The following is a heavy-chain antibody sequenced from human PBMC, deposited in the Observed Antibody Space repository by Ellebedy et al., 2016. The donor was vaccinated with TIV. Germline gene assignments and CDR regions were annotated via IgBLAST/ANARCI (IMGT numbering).Heavy chain of an antibody. CDR3: ARPTVPATICGACGMDV. J-gene: IGHJ6*02. D-gene: IGHD2-2*01. V-gene: IGHV3-53*01. Sequence: PGGSLRLSCAASGFTVSSNFMTWVRQAPGKGLEWVSVIYGGGTTRYADSVKGRFNISRDNSKNTVDLQMNSLRAEDTAMYYCARPTVPATICGACGMDVWGQGTTVIVSS. CDR2: IYGGGTT. CDR1: GFTVSSNF.